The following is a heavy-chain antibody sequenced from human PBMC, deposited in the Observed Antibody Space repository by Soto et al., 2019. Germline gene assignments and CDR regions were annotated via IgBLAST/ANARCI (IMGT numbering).Heavy chain of an antibody. CDR2: IYYSGST. Sequence: SETLSLTCTVSGGSISSSSYYWGWIPQPPGKGLAWIGSIYYSGSTYYNPSLKSRVTISVDTSKNQFSLKLSSLTAADTAVYYCARERLVYYYDSSGATKFDYWGQGTLVTVSS. CDR1: GGSISSSSYY. V-gene: IGHV4-39*07. CDR3: ARERLVYYYDSSGATKFDY. J-gene: IGHJ4*02. D-gene: IGHD3-22*01.